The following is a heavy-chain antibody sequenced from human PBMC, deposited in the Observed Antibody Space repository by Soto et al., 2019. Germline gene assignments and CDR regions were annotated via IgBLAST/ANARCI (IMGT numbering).Heavy chain of an antibody. V-gene: IGHV1-18*01. CDR1: GYTFTHFY. Sequence: ASVKVSCKASGYTFTHFYITWVRQAPGQGLEWMGAISPHNFNTNYAQKFRGRATLTTEKSTNTAYMDLRSLTSDDTAVYYCARDEGGYDILTGYYKAHHFDYWGQGVTVTVSS. D-gene: IGHD3-9*01. CDR3: ARDEGGYDILTGYYKAHHFDY. CDR2: ISPHNFNT. J-gene: IGHJ4*02.